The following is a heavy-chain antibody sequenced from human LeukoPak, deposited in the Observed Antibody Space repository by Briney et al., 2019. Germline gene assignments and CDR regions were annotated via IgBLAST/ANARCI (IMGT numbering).Heavy chain of an antibody. CDR2: ISGSSTYI. V-gene: IGHV3-21*01. J-gene: IGHJ4*02. CDR3: ARVLSGHCTGGTCYSFDY. D-gene: IGHD2-15*01. CDR1: GFTFSSDR. Sequence: SGGSLRPSCAASGFTFSSDRMNWVRQAPGKGLEWVSSISGSSTYIYYADSVRGRFTISRDNAKNSLYLQMSSLRAEDTAVYYCARVLSGHCTGGTCYSFDYWGQGVLVTVSS.